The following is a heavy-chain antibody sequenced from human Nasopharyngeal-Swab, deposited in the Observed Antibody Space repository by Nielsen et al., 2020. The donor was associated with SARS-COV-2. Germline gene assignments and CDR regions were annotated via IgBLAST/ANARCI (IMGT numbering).Heavy chain of an antibody. D-gene: IGHD3-16*02. CDR3: ATAGNYRFDN. J-gene: IGHJ4*01. Sequence: GESLKISCAASGFTFSSSWMHWIRQDPGKGLVWVARMNSDGSTINYGDSVMGRFITSRDNAKNMLYLQMYSLRAEDTAVYYCATAGNYRFDNWGHGTLVTVSS. V-gene: IGHV3-74*01. CDR2: MNSDGSTI. CDR1: GFTFSSSW.